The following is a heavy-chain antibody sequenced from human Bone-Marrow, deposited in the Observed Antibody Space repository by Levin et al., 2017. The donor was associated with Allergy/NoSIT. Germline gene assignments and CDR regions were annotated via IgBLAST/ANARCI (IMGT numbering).Heavy chain of an antibody. CDR3: VGSLME. J-gene: IGHJ4*02. D-gene: IGHD1-1*01. V-gene: IGHV3-15*01. Sequence: AGGSLRLSCAASGFTFSDVLMSWVRQAPGKGLEWVGRIKSKADGGTTDYAAPVKGRFTISRDDSKSTLYLQMNSLKTEDTALYFCVGSLMEWGQGALVTVSS. CDR1: GFTFSDVL. CDR2: IKSKADGGTT.